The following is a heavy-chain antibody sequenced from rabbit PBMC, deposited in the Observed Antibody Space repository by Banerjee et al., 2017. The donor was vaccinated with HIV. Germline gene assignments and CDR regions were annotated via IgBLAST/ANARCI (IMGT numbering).Heavy chain of an antibody. D-gene: IGHD4-2*01. CDR2: INTSSGDT. Sequence: QEQLVESGGGLVQPEGSLTLTCKASGSDISSNAMCWVRQAPGKGLEWIACINTSSGDTVYASWAKGRFTISKTSSTTVTLQMTSLTAADTATYFCARDAGYAGSNLWGQGTLVTVS. J-gene: IGHJ4*01. V-gene: IGHV1S45*01. CDR1: GSDISSNA. CDR3: ARDAGYAGSNL.